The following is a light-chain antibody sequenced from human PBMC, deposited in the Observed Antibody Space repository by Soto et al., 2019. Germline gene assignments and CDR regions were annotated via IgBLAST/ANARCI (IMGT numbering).Light chain of an antibody. J-gene: IGKJ2*01. CDR3: QQGNSFPYT. Sequence: DIQMTQSPSSVSASVGVIVTITCRARQGISNWLAWYQQKPGKAPRLLIYAASSLESGVPSRFSGSGSGTHFTLTFNSLQPEYFATYYCQQGNSFPYTFGQGTKLEIK. CDR2: AAS. V-gene: IGKV1-12*01. CDR1: QGISNW.